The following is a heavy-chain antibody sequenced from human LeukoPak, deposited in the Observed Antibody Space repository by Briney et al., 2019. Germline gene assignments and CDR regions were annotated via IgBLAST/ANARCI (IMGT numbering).Heavy chain of an antibody. CDR3: GRQGILQRSGFDY. Sequence: GGSLRLSCAASGFTFSSYAMHWVRQAPGKGLEGVAVISYDGSNKYYADSVKGRFIISRDNSKNTLYLQMNSMRDEDTAVYYCGRQGILQRSGFDYWGQGTLVTVSS. V-gene: IGHV3-30-3*01. J-gene: IGHJ4*02. CDR1: GFTFSSYA. D-gene: IGHD6-25*01. CDR2: ISYDGSNK.